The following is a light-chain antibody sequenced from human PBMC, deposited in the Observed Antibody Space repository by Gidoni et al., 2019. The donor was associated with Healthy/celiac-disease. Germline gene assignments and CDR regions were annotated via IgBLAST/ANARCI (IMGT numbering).Light chain of an antibody. Sequence: QSVLTQPPSASGTPRQRIPIPCSGSRSNIRSNTVNWYPQLPGTAPELLIYSNTQRPSGVPDRFSGSKSGTSASLAISGLQSEDEADYYCAAWDDSLNGVVFGGGTKLTVL. CDR1: RSNIRSNT. CDR2: SNT. CDR3: AAWDDSLNGVV. V-gene: IGLV1-44*01. J-gene: IGLJ2*01.